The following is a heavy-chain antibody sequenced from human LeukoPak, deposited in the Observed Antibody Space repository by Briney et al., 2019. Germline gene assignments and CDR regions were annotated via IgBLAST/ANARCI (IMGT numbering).Heavy chain of an antibody. Sequence: PGGSLRLSCAASGFTFSSYGMHWVRQAPGKGLEWMAVISYDGSNKYYADSVKGRFTISRDNSKNTLYLQMNSLRAEDTAVYYCAKVGIYGMDVWGQGTTVTVSS. CDR3: AKVGIYGMDV. D-gene: IGHD7-27*01. V-gene: IGHV3-30*18. CDR1: GFTFSSYG. CDR2: ISYDGSNK. J-gene: IGHJ6*02.